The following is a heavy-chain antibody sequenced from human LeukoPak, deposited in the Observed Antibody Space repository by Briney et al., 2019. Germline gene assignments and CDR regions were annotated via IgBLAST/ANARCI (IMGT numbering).Heavy chain of an antibody. D-gene: IGHD3-10*01. CDR2: ISGSGGST. J-gene: IGHJ6*02. V-gene: IGHV3-23*01. Sequence: PGGSLRLSCAASGFTFSSYAMSWVRQAPGKWLEWVSAISGSGGSTYYADSVKGRFTISRDNSKNTLYLQMNSLRAEDTAVYYCARDFYYGSGSDVWGQGTTVTVSS. CDR1: GFTFSSYA. CDR3: ARDFYYGSGSDV.